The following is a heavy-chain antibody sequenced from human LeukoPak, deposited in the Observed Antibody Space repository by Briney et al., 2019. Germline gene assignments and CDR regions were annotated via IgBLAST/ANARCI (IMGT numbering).Heavy chain of an antibody. Sequence: ASVKVSCKASGYTFASYDINWVRQAPGQGLEWMGWVNPNSDNAGYAQKFQGRATMTRNPSISTAYMELSSLRSEDAAVYYCARNVRDTGAFDYWGQGTLVTVSS. J-gene: IGHJ4*02. CDR1: GYTFASYD. D-gene: IGHD5-18*01. CDR2: VNPNSDNA. CDR3: ARNVRDTGAFDY. V-gene: IGHV1-8*01.